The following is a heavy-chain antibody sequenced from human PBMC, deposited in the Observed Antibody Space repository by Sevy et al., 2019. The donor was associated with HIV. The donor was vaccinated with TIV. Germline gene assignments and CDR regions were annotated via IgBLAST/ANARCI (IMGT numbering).Heavy chain of an antibody. CDR3: ARAFLSDVWSGSTIENNWFDP. Sequence: GGSLRLSCAASGFIFNDYYMTWIRQAPGKGLEWISYISPGGDSIFYVDSWKGRLTISRDNAKNSLYLEMNSLTSEDTAVYYCARAFLSDVWSGSTIENNWFDPWGQGTLVTVSS. V-gene: IGHV3-11*01. J-gene: IGHJ5*02. CDR2: ISPGGDSI. D-gene: IGHD3-3*01. CDR1: GFIFNDYY.